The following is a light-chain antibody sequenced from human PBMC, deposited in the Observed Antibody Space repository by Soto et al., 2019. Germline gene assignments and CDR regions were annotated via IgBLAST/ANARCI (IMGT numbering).Light chain of an antibody. CDR2: DAS. Sequence: EVFLTQSPATLSVSRGDRATVSCSASQDIGSAVAWYHQRSGQAPRLLIYDASIRVPTTPARFSGSVSGTEFTLTISSLESEDFAVYFCQQYGDRPRTFGQGTKVDIK. V-gene: IGKV3-15*01. CDR3: QQYGDRPRT. CDR1: QDIGSA. J-gene: IGKJ1*01.